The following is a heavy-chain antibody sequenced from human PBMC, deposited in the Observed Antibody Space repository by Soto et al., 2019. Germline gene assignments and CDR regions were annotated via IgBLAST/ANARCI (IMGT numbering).Heavy chain of an antibody. V-gene: IGHV4-61*05. J-gene: IGHJ5*02. D-gene: IGHD2-2*01. CDR1: GGSISSSSYY. CDR2: IYYSGST. Sequence: SETLYLTCTVSGGSISSSSYYWGWIRQPPGEGLEWIGYIYYSGSTNYNPSLKSRVTISVDTSKNQFSLKLSSVTAADTAVYYCARRAQYCSSTSCPRVFDPWGQGTMVTVSS. CDR3: ARRAQYCSSTSCPRVFDP.